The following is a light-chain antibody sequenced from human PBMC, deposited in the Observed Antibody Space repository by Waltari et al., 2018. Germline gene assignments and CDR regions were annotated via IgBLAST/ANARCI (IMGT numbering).Light chain of an antibody. CDR1: QGISNY. V-gene: IGKV1-27*01. Sequence: DIQMTQSPSSLPASVGDRVHITCRASQGISNYSAWYQQKPGKVPKLLIYAASTLQSGVPSRFSGSGSGTYFTLTISSLQPEDVATYYCQKYNSAPQTFGQGTKVEIK. CDR2: AAS. J-gene: IGKJ1*01. CDR3: QKYNSAPQT.